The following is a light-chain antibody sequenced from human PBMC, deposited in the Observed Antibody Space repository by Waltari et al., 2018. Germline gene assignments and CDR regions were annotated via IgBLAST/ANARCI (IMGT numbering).Light chain of an antibody. Sequence: QSALTQPASVSGSPGQSLTISCTGTRRDGGGYNLVSWYQQHPGKAPKLMLYEVTKRPSGVSNRFSGSKSGNTASLTISGLQPEDEADYYCCSYAASIVVVFGGGTKLTVL. CDR2: EVT. V-gene: IGLV2-23*02. CDR3: CSYAASIVVV. J-gene: IGLJ2*01. CDR1: RRDGGGYNL.